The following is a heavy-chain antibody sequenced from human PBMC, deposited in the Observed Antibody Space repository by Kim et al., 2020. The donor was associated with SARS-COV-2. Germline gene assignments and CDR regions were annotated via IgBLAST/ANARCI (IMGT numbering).Heavy chain of an antibody. Sequence: SVKVSCKASGGTFSKYAIRWVRQAPGQGLEWLATIIPPVGITSYAQKFQGRVTVTADDSTSTAHLELSSLRSDDTAVYYCARESSWAFSPYFDIWGQGT. J-gene: IGHJ4*02. V-gene: IGHV1-69*04. CDR3: ARESSWAFSPYFDI. CDR2: IIPPVGIT. CDR1: GGTFSKYA. D-gene: IGHD1-26*01.